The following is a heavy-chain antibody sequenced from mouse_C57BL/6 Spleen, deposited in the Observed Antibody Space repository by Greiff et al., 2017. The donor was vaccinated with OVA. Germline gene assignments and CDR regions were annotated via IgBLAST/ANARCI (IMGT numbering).Heavy chain of an antibody. V-gene: IGHV5-4*03. Sequence: EVKVEESGGGLVKPGGSLKLSCAASGFTFSSYAMSWVRQTPEKRLEWVATISDGGSYTYYPDNVKGRFTISRDNAKNNLYLQMSHLKSEDTAMYYCASPFYYGSSYWYFDVWGTGTTVTVSS. D-gene: IGHD1-1*01. CDR1: GFTFSSYA. CDR2: ISDGGSYT. J-gene: IGHJ1*03. CDR3: ASPFYYGSSYWYFDV.